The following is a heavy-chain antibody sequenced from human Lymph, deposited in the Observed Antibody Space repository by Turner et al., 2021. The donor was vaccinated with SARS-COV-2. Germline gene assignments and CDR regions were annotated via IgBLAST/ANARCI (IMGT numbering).Heavy chain of an antibody. V-gene: IGHV3-23*01. CDR2: IRVSGGST. J-gene: IGHJ4*02. D-gene: IGHD3-9*01. Sequence: EVQLMESGGGVVPPGGSLRLSCADSGVTFSSYAMSWVRQGPGKGLEWVSAIRVSGGSTYYADTVKGRFTISRDNSKNTLYLQMNSLRAEDTAVYYCAKGHGILTGYIDDWGQGTLVTVSS. CDR3: AKGHGILTGYIDD. CDR1: GVTFSSYA.